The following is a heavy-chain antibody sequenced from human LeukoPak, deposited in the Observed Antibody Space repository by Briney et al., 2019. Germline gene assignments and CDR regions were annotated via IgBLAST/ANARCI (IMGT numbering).Heavy chain of an antibody. CDR1: GYSFTSYW. V-gene: IGHV5-51*01. J-gene: IGHJ4*02. D-gene: IGHD6-13*01. CDR2: IYPGDSDT. CDR3: ARGSWSMGLGFDY. Sequence: GESLKISCKGSGYSFTSYWIGWVRQMPGKGLEWMGIIYPGDSDTRYSPSFQGQVTISADKSISTAYLQWSSLKASDIAMYYCARGSWSMGLGFDYWGQGTLVTVSS.